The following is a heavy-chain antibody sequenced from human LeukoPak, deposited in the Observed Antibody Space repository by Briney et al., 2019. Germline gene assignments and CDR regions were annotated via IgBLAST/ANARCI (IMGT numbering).Heavy chain of an antibody. V-gene: IGHV4-59*01. CDR2: IYYSGST. J-gene: IGHJ3*02. D-gene: IGHD1-7*01. CDR3: ARGRASGNYVDAFDI. Sequence: SETLSLTCTVSGGSISSYYWSWLRQPPGKGLEWIGYIYYSGSTNYNPSLKSRVTISVDTSKNQFSLKLSSVTAADTAVYYCARGRASGNYVDAFDIWGQGTMVTVSS. CDR1: GGSISSYY.